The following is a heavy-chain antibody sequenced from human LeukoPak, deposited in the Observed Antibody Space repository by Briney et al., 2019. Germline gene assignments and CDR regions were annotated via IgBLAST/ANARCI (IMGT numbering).Heavy chain of an antibody. CDR3: ARVNCSSTSCSSLTFDY. CDR1: GGSISSNNYY. Sequence: SQTLSLTCTVSGGSISSNNYYWSWIRQPAGKGLEWIGYIYYSGSTNYNPSLKSRVTISVDTSKNQFSLKLSSVTAVDTAVYYCARVNCSSTSCSSLTFDYWGQGTLVTVSS. D-gene: IGHD2-2*01. J-gene: IGHJ4*02. CDR2: IYYSGST. V-gene: IGHV4-61*10.